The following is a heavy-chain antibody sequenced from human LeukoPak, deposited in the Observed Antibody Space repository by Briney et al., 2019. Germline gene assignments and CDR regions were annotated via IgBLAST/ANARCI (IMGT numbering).Heavy chain of an antibody. J-gene: IGHJ4*02. CDR2: INSDGSST. D-gene: IGHD6-13*01. V-gene: IGHV3-74*01. CDR3: ASLAGKEDY. CDR1: GFTFSSYW. Sequence: GGALRLSCAASGFTFSSYWMHWVRQAPGKGLVWVSRINSDGSSTSYADSVKGRFTISSDNAKNTLYLQMNSLRAEDTAVYYCASLAGKEDYWGQGTLVTVSS.